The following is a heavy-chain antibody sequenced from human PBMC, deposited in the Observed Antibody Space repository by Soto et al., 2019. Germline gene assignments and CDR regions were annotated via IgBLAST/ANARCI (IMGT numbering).Heavy chain of an antibody. J-gene: IGHJ6*02. V-gene: IGHV1-69*13. CDR1: GGTFSSYA. Sequence: SVKVSCKASGGTFSSYAISWVRQAPGQGLEWMGGIIPIFGTANYAQKFQGRVTITADESTSTAYMELSSLRSEDTAVYYWTRAGVGYGWGIYYYYYGMDVWGQGTTVTVSS. CDR3: TRAGVGYGWGIYYYYYGMDV. D-gene: IGHD3-10*01. CDR2: IIPIFGTA.